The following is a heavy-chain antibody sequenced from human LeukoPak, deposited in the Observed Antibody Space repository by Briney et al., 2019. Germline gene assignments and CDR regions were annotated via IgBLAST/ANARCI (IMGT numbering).Heavy chain of an antibody. CDR2: LSYDDTNE. J-gene: IGHJ4*02. CDR3: ARDRRDGNNLAFHFDY. D-gene: IGHD5-24*01. CDR1: EFIFSRYA. V-gene: IGHV3-30*04. Sequence: GGSLRLSCAASEFIFSRYAMHWVRQAPGKGLEWVAILSYDDTNEYYADSVAGRFTISRYNSKNTLYLQMNSLRPDDTAVYYCARDRRDGNNLAFHFDYWGQGTLVTVSS.